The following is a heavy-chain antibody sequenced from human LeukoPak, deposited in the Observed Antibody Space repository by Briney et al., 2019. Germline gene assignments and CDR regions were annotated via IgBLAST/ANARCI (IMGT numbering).Heavy chain of an antibody. CDR2: ISGSGGST. J-gene: IGHJ4*02. D-gene: IGHD6-19*01. V-gene: IGHV3-23*01. CDR3: AKGAVAGSSLDY. Sequence: GGSLRPSCAASGFTFSSYAMSWVRQAPGKGLEWVSAISGSGGSTYYADSVKGRFTISRDNAKNSLYLQMNSLRAEDTALYYCAKGAVAGSSLDYWGQGTLVTVSS. CDR1: GFTFSSYA.